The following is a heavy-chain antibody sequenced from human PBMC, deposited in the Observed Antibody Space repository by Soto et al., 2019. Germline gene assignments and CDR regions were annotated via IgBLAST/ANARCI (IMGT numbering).Heavy chain of an antibody. Sequence: GSLRLSCAASGFTFSSYWMSWVRQAPGKGLEWVANIKQDGSEKYYVDSVKGRFTISRDNAKNSLYLQMNSLRAEDTAVYYCAPRPPYYYDSSGYYYGFYYYYGMDVWGQGTTVTVSS. CDR1: GFTFSSYW. CDR3: APRPPYYYDSSGYYYGFYYYYGMDV. CDR2: IKQDGSEK. V-gene: IGHV3-7*05. J-gene: IGHJ6*02. D-gene: IGHD3-22*01.